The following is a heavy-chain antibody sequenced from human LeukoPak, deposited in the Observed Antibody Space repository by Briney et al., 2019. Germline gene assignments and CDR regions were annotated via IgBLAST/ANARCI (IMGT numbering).Heavy chain of an antibody. J-gene: IGHJ4*02. CDR3: ARVPYGSGSYYNGYYFDY. Sequence: ASVKVSCKASGYTFTSYGISWVRQAPGQGLEWMGWISAYNGNTNYAQKLQGRVTMTTDTSTSTAYMELRSLRSDDTAVYYCARVPYGSGSYYNGYYFDYWGQGTLVTVSS. V-gene: IGHV1-18*01. CDR2: ISAYNGNT. D-gene: IGHD3-10*01. CDR1: GYTFTSYG.